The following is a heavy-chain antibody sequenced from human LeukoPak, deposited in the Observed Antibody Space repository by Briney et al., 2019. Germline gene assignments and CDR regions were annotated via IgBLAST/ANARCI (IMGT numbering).Heavy chain of an antibody. D-gene: IGHD3-16*01. Sequence: SQTLSLTCTVAGGSISSGSYYWSWIRHPAGKGLEWIGRFYARGNTNYNPSLKRRVTMSVDTSKNQFSLKLCSVTAADTAVYYCAVLYYYYYMDVWGKGTTVTISS. CDR2: FYARGNT. CDR1: GGSISSGSYY. J-gene: IGHJ6*03. V-gene: IGHV4-61*02. CDR3: AVLYYYYYMDV.